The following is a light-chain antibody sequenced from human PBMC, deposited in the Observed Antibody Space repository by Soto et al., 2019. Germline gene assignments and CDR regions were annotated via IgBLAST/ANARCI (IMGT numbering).Light chain of an antibody. Sequence: AIQLTQSPSTLSASVGDRVTITCRASQRISSALAWYQQKPGQAPKLLIYDASSLESGVPSRFSGSGSGTDFTLTISSLQPEDFATYYCQQFNSYPRTFGHGTKVEIK. CDR1: QRISSA. CDR2: DAS. V-gene: IGKV1-13*02. J-gene: IGKJ1*01. CDR3: QQFNSYPRT.